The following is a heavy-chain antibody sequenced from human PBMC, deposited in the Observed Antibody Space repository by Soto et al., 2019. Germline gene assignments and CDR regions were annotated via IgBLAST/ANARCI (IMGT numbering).Heavy chain of an antibody. J-gene: IGHJ6*04. Sequence: SETLSRTGTVCGGSISSRSYYWGWIRQPPRQGLEWIGSIYYSGSTYYNPSLKSRVTISVDTSKNQFSLKLSSVTAADTAVYYCARHQLTRSSWYYYGMDVWGKGTTVTVSS. CDR3: ARHQLTRSSWYYYGMDV. CDR2: IYYSGST. CDR1: GGSISSRSYY. V-gene: IGHV4-39*01. D-gene: IGHD6-13*01.